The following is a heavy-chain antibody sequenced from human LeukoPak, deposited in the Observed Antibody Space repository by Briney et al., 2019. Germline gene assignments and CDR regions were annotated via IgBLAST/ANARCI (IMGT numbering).Heavy chain of an antibody. J-gene: IGHJ5*02. D-gene: IGHD2-2*01. V-gene: IGHV4-31*03. Sequence: SETLSLTCTVSGGSISSGGYYWCWIRQHPGKGLEWIGYIYYSGSTYYNPSLKSRVTISVDTSKNQFSLKLSSVTAADTAVYYCARNGENYCSSTSCYEPFDPWGQGTLVTVSS. CDR2: IYYSGST. CDR1: GGSISSGGYY. CDR3: ARNGENYCSSTSCYEPFDP.